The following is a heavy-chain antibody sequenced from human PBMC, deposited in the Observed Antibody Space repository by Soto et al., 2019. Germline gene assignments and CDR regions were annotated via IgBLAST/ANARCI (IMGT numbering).Heavy chain of an antibody. CDR1: GFTFSSYA. J-gene: IGHJ6*03. Sequence: GGSLRLSCAASGFTFSSYAMSWVRQAPGKGLEWVSAISGSGGSTYYADSVKGRFTISRDNSKNTLYLQMNSLRAEDTAVYYCAKDEGAAPYYYYYMDGWGKGTTVNVSS. V-gene: IGHV3-23*01. CDR3: AKDEGAAPYYYYYMDG. D-gene: IGHD6-6*01. CDR2: ISGSGGST.